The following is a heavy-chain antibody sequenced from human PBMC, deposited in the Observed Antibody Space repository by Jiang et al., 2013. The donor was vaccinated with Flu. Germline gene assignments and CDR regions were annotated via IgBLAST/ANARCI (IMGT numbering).Heavy chain of an antibody. CDR1: GFTFSTYG. CDR2: IWADGGLK. V-gene: IGHV3-33*01. CDR3: ARPTAMVILGDAFDI. D-gene: IGHD5-18*01. Sequence: VESGGGVVQPGRSLRLSCAASGFTFSTYGMHWVRQAPGKGLEWVAVIWADGGLKYYADSVKGRFTISRDNSKNTLYLQMNSLRAEDTALYYCARPTAMVILGDAFDIWGQGTMVTVSS. J-gene: IGHJ3*02.